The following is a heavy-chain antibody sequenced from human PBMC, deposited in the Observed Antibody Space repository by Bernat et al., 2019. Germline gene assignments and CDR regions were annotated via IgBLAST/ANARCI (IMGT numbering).Heavy chain of an antibody. D-gene: IGHD3-10*01. J-gene: IGHJ4*02. CDR2: ISSSSTYI. CDR1: GFTFSSYS. CDR3: ARDIGEVPHDY. Sequence: EVQLVESGGGLVKPGGSLRLSCAASGFTFSSYSVNWVRQAPGKGLEWVSYISSSSTYIYYADSVKGRFTISRDNAKNSLFLQMNSLRAEDTAVYYCARDIGEVPHDYWGQGTLVTVSS. V-gene: IGHV3-21*05.